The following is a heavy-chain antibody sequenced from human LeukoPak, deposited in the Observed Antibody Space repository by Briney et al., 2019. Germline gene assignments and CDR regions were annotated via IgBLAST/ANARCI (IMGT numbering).Heavy chain of an antibody. J-gene: IGHJ4*02. CDR1: GYTFTYYV. Sequence: GASVKVSCKTSGYTFTYYVISWVRQAPGQGLESMGWINAYNGNTNDAQKFQGRVTMTTATATSTAYMELRSLRSDDTAVYYCARGEKPYDYWGQGTLVSVSS. D-gene: IGHD1-26*01. CDR3: ARGEKPYDY. V-gene: IGHV1-18*01. CDR2: INAYNGNT.